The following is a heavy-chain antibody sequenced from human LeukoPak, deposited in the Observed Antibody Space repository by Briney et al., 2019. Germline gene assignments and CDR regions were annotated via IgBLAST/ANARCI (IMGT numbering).Heavy chain of an antibody. Sequence: PGGSLRLSCAASGFTFSNAWMSWVRQAPGKGLEWVGRIKSKTDGGTTDYAAPVKGRFTISRDDSKNTLYLQMNSLRAEDTAVYYCAKDHRAVGHFDYWGQGTLVTVSS. CDR1: GFTFSNAW. J-gene: IGHJ4*02. CDR3: AKDHRAVGHFDY. V-gene: IGHV3-15*01. D-gene: IGHD1-26*01. CDR2: IKSKTDGGTT.